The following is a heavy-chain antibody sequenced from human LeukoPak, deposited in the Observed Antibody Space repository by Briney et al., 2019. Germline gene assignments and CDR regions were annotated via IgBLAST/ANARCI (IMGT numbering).Heavy chain of an antibody. CDR2: INPNSGGT. CDR3: ARGRVYCSSTSCYTTHNFDY. Sequence: GASVKVSCKASGYTFTGYYMHWVRRAPGQGLEWMGWINPNSGGTNYAQKFQGRVTMTRDTSISTAYMELSRLRSDDTAVYYCARGRVYCSSTSCYTTHNFDYWGQGTLVTVSS. CDR1: GYTFTGYY. D-gene: IGHD2-2*02. V-gene: IGHV1-2*02. J-gene: IGHJ4*02.